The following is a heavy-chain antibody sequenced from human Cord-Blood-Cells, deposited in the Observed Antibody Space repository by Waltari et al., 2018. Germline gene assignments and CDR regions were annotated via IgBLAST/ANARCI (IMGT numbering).Heavy chain of an antibody. D-gene: IGHD2-8*01. Sequence: QVQLVESGGGVVQPGRSLRLSCAASGFTFSSYGMTWVRQAPGKGLEWVAVISYDGSNKYYADSVKGRFTISRDNSKNTLYLQMNSLRAEDTAVYYCAKVMLGSSNAFDIWGQGTMVTVSS. CDR3: AKVMLGSSNAFDI. J-gene: IGHJ3*02. V-gene: IGHV3-30*18. CDR1: GFTFSSYG. CDR2: ISYDGSNK.